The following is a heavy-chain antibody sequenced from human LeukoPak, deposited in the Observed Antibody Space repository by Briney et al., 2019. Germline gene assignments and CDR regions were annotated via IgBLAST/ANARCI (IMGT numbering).Heavy chain of an antibody. CDR2: AYGDGSSQ. CDR3: ATGGNFYYSH. J-gene: IGHJ1*01. V-gene: IGHV3-33*01. CDR1: GFPFSGYG. Sequence: GGSLRLSCAASGFPFSGYGMHWVRQATGKGLEWVAVAYGDGSSQYYADSVKGRFSISKDISKDTLSLQMNSLRAEDTAVYSCATGGNFYYSHWGQGTLVTVSS. D-gene: IGHD4-11*01.